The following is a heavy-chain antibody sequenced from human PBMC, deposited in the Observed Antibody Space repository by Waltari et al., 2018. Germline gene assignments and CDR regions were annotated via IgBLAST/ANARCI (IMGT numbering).Heavy chain of an antibody. Sequence: EVQLLESGGGLVQPGGSLRLSCSASGFTLSSYAMSWVRQAPGKGLEWVSAITTGGSAFYADSVKARFNISRDNAKNTLYLEMNSLRAEDTAVYYCARASRYDSGWTAYYDYWGQGTLVTVSS. D-gene: IGHD6-19*01. V-gene: IGHV3-23*01. CDR1: GFTLSSYA. CDR3: ARASRYDSGWTAYYDY. J-gene: IGHJ4*02. CDR2: ITTGGSA.